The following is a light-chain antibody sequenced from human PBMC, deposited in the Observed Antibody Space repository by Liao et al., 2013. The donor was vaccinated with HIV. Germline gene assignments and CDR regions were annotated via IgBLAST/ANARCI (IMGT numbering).Light chain of an antibody. Sequence: SYVLTQPPSVSVAPGKTARITCSGDALPKQYAYWYQQKPGQAPVLLIYKDSERPSGIPERFSGSTSGTTVSLTISGVQAEDEADYYCQSADSTDTFVLFGGGTKLTVL. J-gene: IGLJ2*01. CDR2: KDS. V-gene: IGLV3-25*03. CDR3: QSADSTDTFVL. CDR1: ALPKQY.